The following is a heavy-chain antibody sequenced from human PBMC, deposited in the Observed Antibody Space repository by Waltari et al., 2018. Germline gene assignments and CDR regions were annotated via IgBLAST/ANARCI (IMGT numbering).Heavy chain of an antibody. CDR1: GGSISSHY. CDR2: IYYSGST. J-gene: IGHJ4*02. D-gene: IGHD4-4*01. V-gene: IGHV4-59*11. CDR3: ARQEMATVIDY. Sequence: QVQLQASGPGLVKPSETLSLTCTVSGGSISSHYWSWIRQPPGKGLGWIGYIYYSGSTNYNPSLKSRVTISVDTSKNQFSLKLSSVTAADTAVYYCARQEMATVIDYWGQGTLVTVSS.